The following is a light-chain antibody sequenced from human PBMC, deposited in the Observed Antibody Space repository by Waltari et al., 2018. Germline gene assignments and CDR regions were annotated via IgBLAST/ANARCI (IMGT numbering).Light chain of an antibody. V-gene: IGKV1-5*03. Sequence: DIQMTQSPSTLSASVGDRVTITCRASESISIWLAWYQQKPGKVPKLLIYKSSNLEGGVPSRCSGGGSGTEFTLTISSLQPDDFATYYCQHYNTYPWTFGQGTTVEVK. J-gene: IGKJ1*01. CDR2: KSS. CDR3: QHYNTYPWT. CDR1: ESISIW.